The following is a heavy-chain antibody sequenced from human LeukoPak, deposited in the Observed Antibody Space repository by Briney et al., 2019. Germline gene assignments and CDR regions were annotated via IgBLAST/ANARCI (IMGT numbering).Heavy chain of an antibody. D-gene: IGHD3-22*01. CDR3: ARHEYYDSRGSHYYSYYYMDV. Sequence: SETLSLTCTVSGYSISSGYYWGWIPQSPGKGLQWIGSIYHSGSTYYNSSLKSRVTISVDTSKNQFSLKLSSVTAADTAVYYCARHEYYDSRGSHYYSYYYMDVWGKGTTVTVSS. CDR1: GYSISSGYY. V-gene: IGHV4-38-2*02. CDR2: IYHSGST. J-gene: IGHJ6*03.